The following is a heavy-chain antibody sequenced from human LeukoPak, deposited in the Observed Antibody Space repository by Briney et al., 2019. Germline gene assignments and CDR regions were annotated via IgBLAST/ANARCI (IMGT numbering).Heavy chain of an antibody. J-gene: IGHJ4*02. D-gene: IGHD3-9*01. CDR3: ASERRYDILTGYYPLDY. Sequence: GGSLRLSCAASGLTVSSNFMTWVRLPPGKGLERVSVIYIDNNTFYPDSVKGRFTISRDNSRNILYLQMNSLRPEDTAVYYCASERRYDILTGYYPLDYWGQGALVTVSS. CDR2: IYIDNNT. CDR1: GLTVSSNF. V-gene: IGHV3-66*02.